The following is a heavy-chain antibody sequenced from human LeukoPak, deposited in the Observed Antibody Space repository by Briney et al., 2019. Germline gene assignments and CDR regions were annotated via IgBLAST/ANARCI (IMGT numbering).Heavy chain of an antibody. CDR2: MNPNSGNT. J-gene: IGHJ4*02. CDR3: ARGQVDNRFDY. V-gene: IGHV1-8*03. Sequence: ASVKVSCKASGYTFTGYYMHWVRQAPGQGLEWMGWMNPNSGNTGYAQKFQGRVTITRNTPISTAYMELSSLRSEDTAVYYCARGQVDNRFDYWGQGTLVTVSS. CDR1: GYTFTGYY. D-gene: IGHD1-14*01.